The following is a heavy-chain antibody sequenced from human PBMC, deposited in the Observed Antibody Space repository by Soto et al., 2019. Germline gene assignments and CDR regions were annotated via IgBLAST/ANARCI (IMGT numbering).Heavy chain of an antibody. V-gene: IGHV6-1*01. Sequence: QIQLQQSGPGLVKSSQTLSLTCVISGDSVSRNGAAWNWIRQSPSRGLEWLGRTYYGSTQYNEYATSVKGRMSVNADTSKKQVSLPLNFVTPEDTGVYYCAGGRNNAFDVWGQGTMVTVSS. D-gene: IGHD4-4*01. J-gene: IGHJ3*01. CDR3: AGGRNNAFDV. CDR2: TYYGSTQYN. CDR1: GDSVSRNGAA.